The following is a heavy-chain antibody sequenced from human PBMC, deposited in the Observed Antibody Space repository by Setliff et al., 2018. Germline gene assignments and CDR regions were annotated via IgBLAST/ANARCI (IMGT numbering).Heavy chain of an antibody. V-gene: IGHV3-48*03. J-gene: IGHJ6*02. CDR2: ISSSGSTI. Sequence: PGGSLRLSCAASGFTFSSYEMNWVRQAPGKGLEWVSYISSSGSTIYYADSVKGRFTISRDNAKNSLYLQMNSLRAEDTAVYYCAKVNNRFWSGYYPYYYAMDVWGQGTTVTVSS. CDR3: AKVNNRFWSGYYPYYYAMDV. D-gene: IGHD3-3*01. CDR1: GFTFSSYE.